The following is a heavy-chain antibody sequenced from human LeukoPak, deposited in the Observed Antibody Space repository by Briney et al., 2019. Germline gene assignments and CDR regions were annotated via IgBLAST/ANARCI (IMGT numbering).Heavy chain of an antibody. J-gene: IGHJ4*02. CDR3: ARGDYIYYDSSGYYSH. CDR1: GFTVSSNY. D-gene: IGHD3-22*01. Sequence: PGGSLRLSCAASGFTVSSNYMSWVRQAPGKGLEWVSVIYSGGSTYYADSVKGRFTISRDNSRNTLYLQMNSLRAEDTAVYYCARGDYIYYDSSGYYSHWGQGTLVTVSS. CDR2: IYSGGST. V-gene: IGHV3-53*01.